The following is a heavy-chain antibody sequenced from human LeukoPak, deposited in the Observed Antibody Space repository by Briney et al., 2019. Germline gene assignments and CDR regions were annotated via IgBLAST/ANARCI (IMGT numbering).Heavy chain of an antibody. J-gene: IGHJ4*02. CDR2: GPARNKPNSCST. D-gene: IGHD6-19*01. CDR3: TRVLTTDRGWYTFEF. Sequence: RPGGSLRLSCEGSGFTFSDHHMDWVRQAPGMGLEWVGRGPARNKPNSCSTQYAASVRGRFSISRDDSKNSLYLQIDSLRIEDTAMYYCTRVLTTDRGWYTFEFWDQGVLVTVSS. V-gene: IGHV3-72*01. CDR1: GFTFSDHH.